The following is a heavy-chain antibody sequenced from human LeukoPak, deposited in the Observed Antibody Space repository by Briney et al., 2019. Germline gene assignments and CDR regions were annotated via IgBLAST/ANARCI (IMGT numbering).Heavy chain of an antibody. CDR2: INPDGSTT. Sequence: GGSLRLSCATSGFTFSYYWMHWVRQAPGKGLVWVSRINPDGSTTSYADSVKGRFTISRDNAKNTLYLQMNSLRAEDTAVYYCARDSTSGGFDYWGQGTLVIVSS. CDR1: GFTFSYYW. V-gene: IGHV3-74*01. J-gene: IGHJ4*02. CDR3: ARDSTSGGFDY. D-gene: IGHD3-10*01.